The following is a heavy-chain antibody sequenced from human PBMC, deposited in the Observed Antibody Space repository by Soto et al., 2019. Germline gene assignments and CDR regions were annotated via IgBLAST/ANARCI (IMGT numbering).Heavy chain of an antibody. J-gene: IGHJ3*02. V-gene: IGHV4-30-4*01. Sequence: SETLSLTCTVSGGSISSGDYYWSWIRQPPGKGLEWIGYIYYSGSTYYNPSLKSRVTISVDTSKNQFSLKLSSVTAADTAVYYCAGGDHGEVAFDIWGQGTMVTISS. CDR1: GGSISSGDYY. CDR3: AGGDHGEVAFDI. D-gene: IGHD4-17*01. CDR2: IYYSGST.